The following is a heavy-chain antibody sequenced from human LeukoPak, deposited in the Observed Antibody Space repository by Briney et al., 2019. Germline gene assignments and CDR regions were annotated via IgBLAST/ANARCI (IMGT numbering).Heavy chain of an antibody. J-gene: IGHJ4*02. D-gene: IGHD2-2*02. CDR3: ASREGSQGGYCSSTSCYTGYY. V-gene: IGHV4-30-4*08. CDR1: GGSISSGDYY. Sequence: SETLPLTCTVSGGSISSGDYYWSWIRQPPGKGLEWIGYIYYSGSTYYNPSLKSRVTISVDTSKNQFSLKLSSVTAADTAVYYCASREGSQGGYCSSTSCYTGYYWGQGTLVTVSS. CDR2: IYYSGST.